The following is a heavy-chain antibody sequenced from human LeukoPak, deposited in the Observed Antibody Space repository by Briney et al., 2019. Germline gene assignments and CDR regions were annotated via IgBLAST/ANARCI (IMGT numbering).Heavy chain of an antibody. Sequence: PSETLSLTCTVSGGSISSYYWSWIRQPPGKGLEWIGYIYYSGSTNYNPSLKSRVTISVDTSKNQFSLKLSSVTAADTAVYYCARTGSSSWLLHAFDIWGQGTMVTVSS. CDR2: IYYSGST. CDR3: ARTGSSSWLLHAFDI. V-gene: IGHV4-59*08. J-gene: IGHJ3*02. CDR1: GGSISSYY. D-gene: IGHD6-13*01.